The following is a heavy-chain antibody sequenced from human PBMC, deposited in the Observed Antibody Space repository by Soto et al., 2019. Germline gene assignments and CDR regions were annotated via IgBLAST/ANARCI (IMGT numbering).Heavy chain of an antibody. D-gene: IGHD3-3*01. V-gene: IGHV4-31*03. CDR2: IYYSGST. Sequence: QVQLQESGPALVKPSQTLSLTCTVSGGSIGTGGYYWSWIRQHPGKGLEWIGYIYYSGSTYYNPSRKSRVTISVDTSKNQFSQKLSSVTAADTALYYCAMEGQNDAFDIWGQGTMVPVSS. CDR1: GGSIGTGGYY. CDR3: AMEGQNDAFDI. J-gene: IGHJ3*02.